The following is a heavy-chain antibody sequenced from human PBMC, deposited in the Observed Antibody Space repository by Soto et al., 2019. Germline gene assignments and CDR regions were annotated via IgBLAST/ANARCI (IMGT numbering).Heavy chain of an antibody. CDR1: GHTLTELS. V-gene: IGHV1-24*01. CDR2: FDPEDGEI. Sequence: QVQLVQSGAEVKKPGASVKVSCRISGHTLTELSVHWVRQAPGKGLEWMGGFDPEDGEIIHAQKFQGRVTMTEDTSADSAYMEVSSLTSEDTAVYYCVAGGTRWLHSPFDYWGQGPLVTVSS. D-gene: IGHD1-1*01. J-gene: IGHJ4*02. CDR3: VAGGTRWLHSPFDY.